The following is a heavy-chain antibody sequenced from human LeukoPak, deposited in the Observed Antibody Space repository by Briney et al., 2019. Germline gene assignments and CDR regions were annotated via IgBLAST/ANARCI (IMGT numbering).Heavy chain of an antibody. J-gene: IGHJ3*02. CDR1: GYIFTSYW. CDR3: ARRSYGYAFDI. Sequence: GESLKISCKGSGYIFTSYWIGWVRQLPGKGLEWTGIIYPGDSDTKYSPSLQGQVTISAEKSISTAYLQWSSLKASDTAMYYCARRSYGYAFDIWGQGTMVTVSS. V-gene: IGHV5-51*01. D-gene: IGHD5-18*01. CDR2: IYPGDSDT.